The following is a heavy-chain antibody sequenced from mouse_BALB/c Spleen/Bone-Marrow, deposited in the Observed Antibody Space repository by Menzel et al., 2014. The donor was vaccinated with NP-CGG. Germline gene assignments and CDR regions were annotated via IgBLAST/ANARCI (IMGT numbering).Heavy chain of an antibody. V-gene: IGHV5-6*01. CDR3: ARHRQGNAVSYYAMDC. CDR2: ISXXXXXI. J-gene: IGHJ4*01. D-gene: IGHD2-1*01. CDR1: GFTFSTHG. Sequence: VESGGDLVIPGGSLKLSCAASGFTFSTHGMSWVRQTPDKRLEWVXTISXXXXXIYYPGSVKGRFTISRDNAKNTLYLQMSSLKSEDTAIYYCARHRQGNAVSYYAMDCWGLGTSVTVSS.